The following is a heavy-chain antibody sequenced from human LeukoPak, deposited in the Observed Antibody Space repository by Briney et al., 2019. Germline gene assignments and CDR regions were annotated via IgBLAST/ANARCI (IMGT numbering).Heavy chain of an antibody. Sequence: GRSLRLSCAASGFTFSSYAMHWVRQAPGKGLEWVAVISYDGSNKYYADSVKGRFTISRDNSKNTLYLQMNSLRAEDTAAYYCARVTTTVTFDYWGQGTLVTVSS. CDR3: ARVTTTVTFDY. V-gene: IGHV3-30*04. D-gene: IGHD4-17*01. CDR2: ISYDGSNK. CDR1: GFTFSSYA. J-gene: IGHJ4*02.